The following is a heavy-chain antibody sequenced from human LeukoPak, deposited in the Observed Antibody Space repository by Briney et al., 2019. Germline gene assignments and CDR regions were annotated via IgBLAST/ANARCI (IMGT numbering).Heavy chain of an antibody. CDR2: IYYSGST. V-gene: IGHV4-59*01. D-gene: IGHD5-18*01. J-gene: IGHJ3*02. Sequence: SETLSLTCTVSGGSISSYYWSWIRQPPGKGLEWIGYIYYSGSTDYDPSLRSRVTISVDTSKSQFSLKLSSVTAADTAVYYCASGRGLYSFYAFDIWGQGTMVTVSS. CDR3: ASGRGLYSFYAFDI. CDR1: GGSISSYY.